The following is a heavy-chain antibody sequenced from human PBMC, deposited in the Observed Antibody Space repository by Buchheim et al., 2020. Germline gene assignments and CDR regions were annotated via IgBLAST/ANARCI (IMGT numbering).Heavy chain of an antibody. Sequence: QVQLVQSGAEVKKPGASVKVSCKASGYTFTAYYLHWVRQAPGQGFEWMGWINPNSGDTKCAQEFQGRVTMTRDTSISTAYLEVRWLRSDDTAVYYCAREGVAGILDTNWFDPWGQGTL. CDR1: GYTFTAYY. CDR2: INPNSGDT. D-gene: IGHD6-19*01. J-gene: IGHJ5*02. V-gene: IGHV1-2*02. CDR3: AREGVAGILDTNWFDP.